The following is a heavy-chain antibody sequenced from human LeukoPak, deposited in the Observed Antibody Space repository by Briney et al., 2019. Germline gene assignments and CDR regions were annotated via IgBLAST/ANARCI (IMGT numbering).Heavy chain of an antibody. V-gene: IGHV5-51*01. J-gene: IGHJ6*03. CDR2: IYPGDSDS. CDR1: GYSFTSYW. CDR3: ARRTGAEYSSSLHYFNYYYYMDV. D-gene: IGHD6-6*01. Sequence: GESLKISCKGSGYSFTSYWIGWVRQMPGKGLEWMGIIYPGDSDSRYSPSFQGQVTISADKSISIAYLQWNSLKASDTAMYYCARRTGAEYSSSLHYFNYYYYMDVWGKGTTVTVSS.